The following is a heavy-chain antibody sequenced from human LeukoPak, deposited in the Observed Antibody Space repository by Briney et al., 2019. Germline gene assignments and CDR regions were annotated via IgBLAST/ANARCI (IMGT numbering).Heavy chain of an antibody. V-gene: IGHV1-2*02. D-gene: IGHD6-19*01. CDR1: GYTFTGYY. Sequence: GASVKVSCKASGYTFTGYYMHWVRQAPGQGLEWMGWINPNSGGTNYAQKFQGRVTMTRDTSISTAYMELSRLRSDDTAVYYCARDFGSGWSYARGRNYYYYGMDVWGQGTTVTVSS. J-gene: IGHJ6*02. CDR3: ARDFGSGWSYARGRNYYYYGMDV. CDR2: INPNSGGT.